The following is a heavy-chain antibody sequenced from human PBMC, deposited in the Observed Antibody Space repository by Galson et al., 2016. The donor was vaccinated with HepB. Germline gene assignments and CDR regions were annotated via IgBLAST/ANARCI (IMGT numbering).Heavy chain of an antibody. CDR2: VKQDGIEK. J-gene: IGHJ4*02. D-gene: IGHD2-21*01. CDR3: ARGPPLLDYFDS. Sequence: SLRLSCAASGFTFGGFWMNWVRQTPGKGLDWVAIVKQDGIEKYYVDSVKGRFSISRDNAKRSTYLQMNNLRVEDTGVYYCARGPPLLDYFDSWGQGTLVTVSS. CDR1: GFTFGGFW. V-gene: IGHV3-7*04.